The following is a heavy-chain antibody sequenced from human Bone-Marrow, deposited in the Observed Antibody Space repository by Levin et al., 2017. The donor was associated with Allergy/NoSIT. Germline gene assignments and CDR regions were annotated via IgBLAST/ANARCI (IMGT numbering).Heavy chain of an antibody. J-gene: IGHJ4*02. CDR1: GFYFPSYG. CDR3: AKEVYSNYLPAFDY. CDR2: ISHDGGTH. Sequence: TGGSLRLSCAGSGFYFPSYGFHWVRQAPGKGLEWVAFISHDGGTHYYADSVKGRFTLSRDNSRNTLYLQMDSLRAEDTALYYCAKEVYSNYLPAFDYWGQGTLVIVSS. V-gene: IGHV3-30*18. D-gene: IGHD4-11*01.